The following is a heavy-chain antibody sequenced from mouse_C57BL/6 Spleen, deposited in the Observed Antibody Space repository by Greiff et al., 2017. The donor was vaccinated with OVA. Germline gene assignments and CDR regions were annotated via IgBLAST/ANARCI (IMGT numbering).Heavy chain of an antibody. CDR2: FYPGSGSL. V-gene: IGHV1-62-2*01. D-gene: IGHD2-4*01. CDR1: GYTFTEYT. CDR3: ARHEGRYDYDGYYFDY. J-gene: IGHJ2*01. Sequence: QVQLQQSGAELVKPGASVKLSCKASGYTFTEYTIHWVKQRPGQGLEWIGWFYPGSGSLKYNEKSKDKATLTANKSSSTVYMELSRLTSEDSAVYFCARHEGRYDYDGYYFDYWGQGTTLTVSS.